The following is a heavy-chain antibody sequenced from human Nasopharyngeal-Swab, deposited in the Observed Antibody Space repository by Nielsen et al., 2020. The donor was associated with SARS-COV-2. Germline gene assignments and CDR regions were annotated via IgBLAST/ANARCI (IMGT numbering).Heavy chain of an antibody. CDR2: IAHDASNE. D-gene: IGHD4-17*01. V-gene: IGHV3-30*03. CDR1: GFTFSSFG. Sequence: GGSLRLSCAASGFTFSSFGMHWVRQAPGKGLEWVAFIAHDASNEYYGDSVKGRFSISRDSSKNTLYLRMDSLRGEDTAVYYCARDAPAHYGAFYWGRGTLVTAS. CDR3: ARDAPAHYGAFY. J-gene: IGHJ4*02.